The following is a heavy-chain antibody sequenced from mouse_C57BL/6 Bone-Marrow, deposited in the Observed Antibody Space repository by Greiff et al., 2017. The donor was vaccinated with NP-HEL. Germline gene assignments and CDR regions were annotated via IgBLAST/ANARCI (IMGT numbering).Heavy chain of an antibody. CDR2: FHPYNDDT. J-gene: IGHJ4*01. CDR3: ARNYYGSIYGGYYAMDY. D-gene: IGHD1-1*01. V-gene: IGHV1-47*01. CDR1: GYTFTTYP. Sequence: QVQLKESGAELVKPGASVKMSCKASGYTFTTYPIEWMKQNHGKSLEWIGNFHPYNDDTKYNEKFKGKATLTVEKSSSTVYLELSRLTSDDSAVYYCARNYYGSIYGGYYAMDYWGQGTSVTVSS.